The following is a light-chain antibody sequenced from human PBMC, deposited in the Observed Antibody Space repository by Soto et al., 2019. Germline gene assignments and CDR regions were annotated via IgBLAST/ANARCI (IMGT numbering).Light chain of an antibody. CDR3: QAWGTDMV. Sequence: QPVLTQSPSASASLGASVKLTCTLSSGHSSYSIAWHQQQPEKGPRFLVKLNSDGSHNKGDGIPDRFSASSSGAERYLTISSLQSEDEADYYCQAWGTDMVFGGGTKLTVL. V-gene: IGLV4-69*01. J-gene: IGLJ2*01. CDR2: LNSDGSH. CDR1: SGHSSYS.